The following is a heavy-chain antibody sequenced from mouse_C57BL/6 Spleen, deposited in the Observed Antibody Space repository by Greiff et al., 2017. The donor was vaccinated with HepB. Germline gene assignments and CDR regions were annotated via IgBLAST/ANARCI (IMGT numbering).Heavy chain of an antibody. Sequence: QVQLQQSGAELVMPGASVKLSCKASGYTFTSYWMHWVKQRPGQGLEWIGEIDPSDSYTNYNQKFKGKSTLTVDKSSSTAYMQLSSLTSEDSAVYYCAITTGFAYWGQGTLVTVSA. CDR1: GYTFTSYW. CDR2: IDPSDSYT. J-gene: IGHJ3*01. D-gene: IGHD1-1*01. CDR3: AITTGFAY. V-gene: IGHV1-69*01.